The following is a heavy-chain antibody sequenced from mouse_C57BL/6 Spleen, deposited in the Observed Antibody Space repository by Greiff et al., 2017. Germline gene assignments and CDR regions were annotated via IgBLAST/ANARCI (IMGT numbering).Heavy chain of an antibody. D-gene: IGHD2-10*02. CDR3: TRKGRYGNYDY. CDR2: IAPETGGT. V-gene: IGHV1-15*01. J-gene: IGHJ2*01. CDR1: GYTFTDYE. Sequence: QVQLQQSGAELVRPGASVTLSCKASGYTFTDYEMHWVKQTPVHGLEWIGAIAPETGGTAYNQKFKGKAILTADKSSSTAYMELRSLTSEDSAVYYCTRKGRYGNYDYWGQGTTLTVSS.